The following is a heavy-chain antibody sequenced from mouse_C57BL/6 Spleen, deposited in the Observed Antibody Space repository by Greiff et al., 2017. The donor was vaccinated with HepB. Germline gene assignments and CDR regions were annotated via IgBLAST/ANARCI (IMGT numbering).Heavy chain of an antibody. CDR1: GYTFTDYY. J-gene: IGHJ4*01. V-gene: IGHV1-26*01. CDR2: INPNNGGT. D-gene: IGHD2-2*01. CDR3: AREVKYAMDY. Sequence: EVQLQQSGPELVKPGASVKISCKASGYTFTDYYMNWVKQSHGKSLEWIGDINPNNGGTSYNQKFKGKATLTVDKSSSTAYMELRSLTSEDSAVYYCAREVKYAMDYWGQGTSVTVSS.